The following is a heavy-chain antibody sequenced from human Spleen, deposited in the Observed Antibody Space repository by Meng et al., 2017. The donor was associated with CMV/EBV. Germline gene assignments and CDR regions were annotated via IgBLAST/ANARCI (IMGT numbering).Heavy chain of an antibody. CDR3: AREGDCSTTTCYTWDP. CDR2: INHSGST. Sequence: SETLSLTCAVYGGSFSGYYWSWIRQPPGKGLEWIGEINHSGSTNYNPSLKSRVTISVDTSKNQFSLKLSSVTAADTAVYYCAREGDCSTTTCYTWDPWGQGTLVTVSS. V-gene: IGHV4-34*01. CDR1: GGSFSGYY. D-gene: IGHD2-2*02. J-gene: IGHJ5*02.